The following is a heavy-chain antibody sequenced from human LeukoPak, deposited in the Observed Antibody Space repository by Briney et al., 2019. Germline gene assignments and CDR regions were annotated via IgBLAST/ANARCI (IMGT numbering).Heavy chain of an antibody. V-gene: IGHV3-21*01. CDR3: ARDRDKYYYDSCDYSGHAFDI. D-gene: IGHD3-22*01. CDR2: ISSISSYI. J-gene: IGHJ3*02. Sequence: GGSLRLSCAASGFTFSSYRMNWVRQAPGKGLEWVSSISSISSYIYYADSVKGRFTISRDNAKNSLYLQMNSLRAEDTAVYYCARDRDKYYYDSCDYSGHAFDIWGQGTMVTVSS. CDR1: GFTFSSYR.